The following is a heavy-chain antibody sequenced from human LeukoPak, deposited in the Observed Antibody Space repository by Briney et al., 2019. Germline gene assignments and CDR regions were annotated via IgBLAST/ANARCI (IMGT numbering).Heavy chain of an antibody. Sequence: PGRSLRPSCAASGFTFSSYGMHWVRQAPGRGLEWVAVISYDGSNKYYADSVKGRFTISRDNSKNTLYLQMNSLRAEDTAVYYCANLLRWEPYWGQGTLVTVSS. V-gene: IGHV3-30*18. D-gene: IGHD4-23*01. J-gene: IGHJ4*02. CDR3: ANLLRWEPY. CDR2: ISYDGSNK. CDR1: GFTFSSYG.